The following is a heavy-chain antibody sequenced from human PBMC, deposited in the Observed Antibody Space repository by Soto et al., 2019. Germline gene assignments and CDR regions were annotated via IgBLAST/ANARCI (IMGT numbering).Heavy chain of an antibody. V-gene: IGHV1-46*01. CDR2: INPSGGST. D-gene: IGHD4-17*01. J-gene: IGHJ6*02. Sequence: QVQLVQSGAEVKKPGASVKVSCKASGYTFTSYYMHWVRQAPGQGLEWMGIINPSGGSTSYAQKFQGRVTMTRDTSTSTVYMELSSLRSEDTAVYYCAKNGDYGHYYYYYGMDVWGQGTTVTVSS. CDR3: AKNGDYGHYYYYYGMDV. CDR1: GYTFTSYY.